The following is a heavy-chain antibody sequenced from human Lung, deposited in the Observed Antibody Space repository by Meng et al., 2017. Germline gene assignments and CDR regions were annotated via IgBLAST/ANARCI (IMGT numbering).Heavy chain of an antibody. J-gene: IGHJ4*02. D-gene: IGHD4-17*01. CDR1: GGSISSGNW. CDR3: ARNGAYCLHS. CDR2: ISHSGNT. Sequence: VQLQGSGPRLVKASETLSLPCAVSGGSISSGNWWSWVRQPPGKGLEWIGEISHSGNTNYSPSFRGRVTMSVGRSRDQFSLELNSVTAADTAVYFCARNGAYCLHSWGQGTLVTVSS. V-gene: IGHV4-4*02.